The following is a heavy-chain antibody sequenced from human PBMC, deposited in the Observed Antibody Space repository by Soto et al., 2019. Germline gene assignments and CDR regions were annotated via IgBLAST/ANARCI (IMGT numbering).Heavy chain of an antibody. Sequence: GGSLRLSCAASGFTFSSYAMSWVRQAPGKGLEWVSAISGSGGSTYYADSVKGRFTISRDNSKNTLYLQMNSLRAEDTAVYYCAKPVESVVTPGGYYYYGMDVWGQGTTVTVSS. D-gene: IGHD2-21*02. J-gene: IGHJ6*02. CDR1: GFTFSSYA. V-gene: IGHV3-23*01. CDR2: ISGSGGST. CDR3: AKPVESVVTPGGYYYYGMDV.